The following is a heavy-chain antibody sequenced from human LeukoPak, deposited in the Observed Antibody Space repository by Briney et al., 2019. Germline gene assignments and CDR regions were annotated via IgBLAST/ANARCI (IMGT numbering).Heavy chain of an antibody. CDR1: GFTFSNYA. CDR2: ISGRGIST. CDR3: AKDYAYIPDTFDI. Sequence: GGSLRLSCAASGFTFSNYAMNWVRQAPGKGLEWVSSISGRGISTFYADSVKGRFTISRDTSKNTLYLQMNNLRAEDTAVYYCAKDYAYIPDTFDIWGQGTMVTVSS. D-gene: IGHD2-21*01. V-gene: IGHV3-23*01. J-gene: IGHJ3*02.